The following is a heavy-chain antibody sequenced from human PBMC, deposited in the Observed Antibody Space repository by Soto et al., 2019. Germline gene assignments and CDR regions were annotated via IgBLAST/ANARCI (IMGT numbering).Heavy chain of an antibody. J-gene: IGHJ5*02. CDR2: IYPGDSDT. Sequence: GESLKISCKGSGYSFTSYWIGWVRQMPGKGLEWMGIIYPGDSDTRYSPSFQGQVTISADKSISTAYLQWSSLKASDTAMYYCARTSATIFGVVIIQGWFDPWGQGTLVTVSS. V-gene: IGHV5-51*01. CDR3: ARTSATIFGVVIIQGWFDP. CDR1: GYSFTSYW. D-gene: IGHD3-3*01.